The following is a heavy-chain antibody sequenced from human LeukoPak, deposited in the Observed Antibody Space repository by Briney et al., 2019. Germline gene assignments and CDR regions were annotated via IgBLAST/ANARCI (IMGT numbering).Heavy chain of an antibody. J-gene: IGHJ6*02. D-gene: IGHD3-16*01. Sequence: GGSLRLSCAVSGFTFNNYAMSWVRQAPGKGLEWVSAISKSGDHTYYAASAKGRFTIYRDNSKNTQYLQMNSLRAEDTAVYYCATSWGPDTSAFRWGRDGMDVWGQGTTVIVS. CDR2: ISKSGDHT. CDR3: ATSWGPDTSAFRWGRDGMDV. V-gene: IGHV3-23*01. CDR1: GFTFNNYA.